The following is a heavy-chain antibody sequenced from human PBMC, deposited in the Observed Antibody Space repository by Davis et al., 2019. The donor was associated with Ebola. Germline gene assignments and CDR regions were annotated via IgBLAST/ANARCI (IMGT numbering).Heavy chain of an antibody. J-gene: IGHJ6*02. CDR1: GFTFSSYW. CDR3: ARDSVGMDV. Sequence: GESLKISCAAAGFTFSSYWMSWVRQAPGKGLEWVANIKQDGSEKYYVDSVKGRFTISRDNAKNSLYLQMNSLGAEDTAVYYCARDSVGMDVWGQGTTVTVSS. D-gene: IGHD3-10*01. V-gene: IGHV3-7*01. CDR2: IKQDGSEK.